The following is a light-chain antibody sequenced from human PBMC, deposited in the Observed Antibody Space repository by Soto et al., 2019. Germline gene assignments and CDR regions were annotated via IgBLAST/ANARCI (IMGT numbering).Light chain of an antibody. V-gene: IGKV2-28*01. J-gene: IGKJ2*01. CDR1: QSLLHSNGNKY. Sequence: EIVMTQSPLSLPVIPGEPASISCRSSQSLLHSNGNKYLHWYVQKPGQSPQLLIYLTSNRASGVXDXXSGSGSGTDFTLKISRVEAEDVVVYYCMEALQSPYVFGQGTKLEIK. CDR3: MEALQSPYV. CDR2: LTS.